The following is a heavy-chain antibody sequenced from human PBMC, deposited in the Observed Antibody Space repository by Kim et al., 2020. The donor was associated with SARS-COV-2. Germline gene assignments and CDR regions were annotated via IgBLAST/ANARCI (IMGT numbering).Heavy chain of an antibody. V-gene: IGHV4-59*09. CDR3: ARGTRNGNYPFDY. J-gene: IGHJ4*02. Sequence: SNPSIKSRVTRSVDTSMKQFSLKLRSWTPADTAVYFCARGTRNGNYPFDYWGQGTLVTVSS. D-gene: IGHD1-7*01.